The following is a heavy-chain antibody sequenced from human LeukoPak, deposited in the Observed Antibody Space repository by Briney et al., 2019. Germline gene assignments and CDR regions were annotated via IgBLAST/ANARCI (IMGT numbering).Heavy chain of an antibody. CDR1: GYIFTNYY. Sequence: GASVKVSCKASGYIFTNYYMHWVRQAPGQGLEWMGTINPSGGSTTYAQKFQGRVTMTRDTSTSTAYMFLTSLRSEDTALYYCATLNYGDLRGGGFEVWGQGTMVSVSS. CDR3: ATLNYGDLRGGGFEV. CDR2: INPSGGST. J-gene: IGHJ3*01. V-gene: IGHV1-46*01. D-gene: IGHD4-17*01.